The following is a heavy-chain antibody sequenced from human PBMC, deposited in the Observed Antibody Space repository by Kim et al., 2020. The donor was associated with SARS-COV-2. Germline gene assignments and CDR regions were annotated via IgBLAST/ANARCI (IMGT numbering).Heavy chain of an antibody. CDR2: ISDSGAST. J-gene: IGHJ5*02. V-gene: IGHV3-23*01. Sequence: GGSLRLSCTASGFTFRNYAMSWVRQAPGKGLEWVSTISDSGASTYYADSVNLRFTISRDNSKNMLYLQMNSLRAEDTAIYYCVKDRYFADFWSGLDPWGQGTLVAVSS. D-gene: IGHD3-3*01. CDR3: VKDRYFADFWSGLDP. CDR1: GFTFRNYA.